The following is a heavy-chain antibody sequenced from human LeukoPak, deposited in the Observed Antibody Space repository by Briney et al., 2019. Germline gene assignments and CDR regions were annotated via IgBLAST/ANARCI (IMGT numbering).Heavy chain of an antibody. CDR2: ISGSGGST. CDR3: AKGPSSGWYLFDY. V-gene: IGHV3-23*01. J-gene: IGHJ4*02. CDR1: GFTLSSYA. Sequence: GGSLRLSCAASGFTLSSYAMSWVRQAPGKGLEWVSAISGSGGSTYYADSVKGRFTISRDNSKNTLYLQMNSLRAEDTAVYYCAKGPSSGWYLFDYWGQGTLVTVSS. D-gene: IGHD6-19*01.